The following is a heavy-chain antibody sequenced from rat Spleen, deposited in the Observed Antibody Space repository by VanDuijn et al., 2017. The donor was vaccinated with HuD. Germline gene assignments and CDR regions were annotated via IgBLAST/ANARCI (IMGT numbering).Heavy chain of an antibody. Sequence: EVQLQESGPGLVKPSQSLSLTCSVTGYSITSSYRWNWIRKFPGNKLEWMGYINSAGSTNYNPSLQSRISITRDTSKNQFFLQLNSVTTEDTATYYCVRKAIRGFDYWGQGVMVTVSS. V-gene: IGHV3-3*01. CDR2: INSAGST. D-gene: IGHD4-3*01. CDR3: VRKAIRGFDY. J-gene: IGHJ2*01. CDR1: GYSITSSYR.